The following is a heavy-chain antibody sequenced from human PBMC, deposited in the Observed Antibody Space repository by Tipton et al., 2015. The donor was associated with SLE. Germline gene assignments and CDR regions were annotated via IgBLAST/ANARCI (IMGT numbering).Heavy chain of an antibody. D-gene: IGHD5-18*01. CDR2: MYFSGST. CDR1: GGSISESTYS. Sequence: TLSLTCTVSGGSISESTYSWDWIRQAPGKGLEWIGSMYFSGSTYYNPFLRSRVTILADTSKDQFSLKLSSVTAADTAMYYCARYSYFAAAFDIWGPGTMVTVSS. CDR3: ARYSYFAAAFDI. V-gene: IGHV4-39*07. J-gene: IGHJ3*02.